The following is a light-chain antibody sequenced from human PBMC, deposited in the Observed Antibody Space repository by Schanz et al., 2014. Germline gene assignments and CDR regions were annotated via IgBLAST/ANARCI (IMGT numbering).Light chain of an antibody. CDR3: SSYAGSTTFDWV. CDR2: EVS. Sequence: QSALTQPASVSGSPGQSITISCTGTSSDIGTYDHVSWYQQHPGKAPKLMIYEVSKRPSGVPDRFSGSKSGNTASLTVSGLQAEDEADYYCSSYAGSTTFDWVFGGGTKLTVL. J-gene: IGLJ3*02. V-gene: IGLV2-8*01. CDR1: SSDIGTYDH.